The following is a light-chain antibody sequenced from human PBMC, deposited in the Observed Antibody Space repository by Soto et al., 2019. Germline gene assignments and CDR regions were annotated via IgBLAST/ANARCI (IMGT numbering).Light chain of an antibody. Sequence: QSVLTQPASVSGSPGQSITISCTGTSSDVGGYNYVSWYHQHPGKAPKLMIYDVSDRPSGVSNRFSGSKSGNTASLTISGLQAEDEADYYCSSYTSSSGYVFGTGTK. CDR3: SSYTSSSGYV. CDR1: SSDVGGYNY. J-gene: IGLJ1*01. V-gene: IGLV2-14*01. CDR2: DVS.